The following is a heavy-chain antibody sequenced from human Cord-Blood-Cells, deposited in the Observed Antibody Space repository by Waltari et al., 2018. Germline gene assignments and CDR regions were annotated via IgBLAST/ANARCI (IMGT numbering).Heavy chain of an antibody. V-gene: IGHV1-24*01. D-gene: IGHD1-26*01. CDR3: ATLYSGSYYGIRHWFDP. CDR1: GYTLTELS. CDR2: FDPEDGET. J-gene: IGHJ5*02. Sequence: QVPLVQSGAEVKKPVASVKVSCKVSGYTLTELSMHWVRQAPGQGLEWMGGFDPEDGETIYAQKVQGRVTMTEDTSTDTAYMELSSLRSEDTAVYYCATLYSGSYYGIRHWFDPWGQGTLVTVSS.